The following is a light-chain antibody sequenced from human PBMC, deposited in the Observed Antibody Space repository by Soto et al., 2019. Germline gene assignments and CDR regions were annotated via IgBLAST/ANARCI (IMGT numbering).Light chain of an antibody. CDR2: GAS. J-gene: IGKJ3*01. Sequence: EIVLTQSPGTLSLSPGERATLSCRASQSVSSSYLAWYQQKPGQAPRLLIYGASSRATGIPDRFSGSGSGTDFTLPINRGELKFFAVFYCRRYGSSFFFGPGTRGDIK. CDR3: RRYGSSFF. CDR1: QSVSSSY. V-gene: IGKV3-20*01.